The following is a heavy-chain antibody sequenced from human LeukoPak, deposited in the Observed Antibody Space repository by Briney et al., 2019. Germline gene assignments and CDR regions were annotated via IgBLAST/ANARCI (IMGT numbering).Heavy chain of an antibody. CDR2: ISGRGGST. Sequence: HPGGSLRLSCAASGFPFSSYAMSWVRQAPGKGREGVSAISGRGGSTYYADSVKGRFTISRDNSKNTLYLQMNSLRAEDTAVYYCAKGENWNDPFDYWGQGTLVTVSS. D-gene: IGHD1-1*01. V-gene: IGHV3-23*01. CDR3: AKGENWNDPFDY. J-gene: IGHJ4*02. CDR1: GFPFSSYA.